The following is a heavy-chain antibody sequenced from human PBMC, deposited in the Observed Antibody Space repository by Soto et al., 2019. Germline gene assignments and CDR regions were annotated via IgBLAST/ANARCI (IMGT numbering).Heavy chain of an antibody. CDR3: ARGTPSQAFDI. CDR1: GGTFSTYN. J-gene: IGHJ3*02. CDR2: IIPMIGIE. Sequence: SVKVSCKASGGTFSTYNINWVRQAPGQGLEWMGRIIPMIGIENYAQKFQGRVTITADKSTSTAYMELSSLRSEDTAVYYCARGTPSQAFDIWGQGTMVTVSS. V-gene: IGHV1-69*02.